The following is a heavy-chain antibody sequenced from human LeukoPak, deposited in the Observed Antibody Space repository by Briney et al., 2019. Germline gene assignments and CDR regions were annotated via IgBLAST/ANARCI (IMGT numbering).Heavy chain of an antibody. V-gene: IGHV4-39*01. J-gene: IGHJ4*02. CDR3: ARQFRSGGWSTVIDY. CDR1: GGSISSSSYY. Sequence: SETLSLTCTVSGGSISSSSYYWGWIRQPPGKGLEWIGSIYYSGSTYYNPSLKSRVTISVDTSKNQFSLKLSSVTAADTAVYYCARQFRSGGWSTVIDYWGQGTLVTVSS. D-gene: IGHD3-3*01. CDR2: IYYSGST.